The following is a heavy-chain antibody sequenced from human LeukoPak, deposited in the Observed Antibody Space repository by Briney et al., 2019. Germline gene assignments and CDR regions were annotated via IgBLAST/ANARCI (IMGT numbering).Heavy chain of an antibody. J-gene: IGHJ4*02. CDR2: VFTRGTT. CDR1: GGSISSGSYY. D-gene: IGHD6-19*01. CDR3: ARSSLAVYFDY. V-gene: IGHV4-61*09. Sequence: SETLSLTCTVSGGSISSGSYYWNWIRQPAGKRLEWLGHVFTRGTTNYNASLGGRLTTSLDTARNQFSLYLSSVTAADTAMYFCARSSLAVYFDYWGQGTLVTASS.